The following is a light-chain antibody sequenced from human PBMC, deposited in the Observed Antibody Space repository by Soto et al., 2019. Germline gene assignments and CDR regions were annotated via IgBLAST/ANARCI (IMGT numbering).Light chain of an antibody. CDR2: GAS. Sequence: VLSQSPGTLYLYPGERATLTCRASQSVSSSYLAWYQQKPGQAPRLLIYGASSRATDIPDRFSGSGSGTDFTLTISRLEPEDFAVYYCQQYGSSPQTFGQGTKVDIK. CDR1: QSVSSSY. J-gene: IGKJ1*01. CDR3: QQYGSSPQT. V-gene: IGKV3-20*01.